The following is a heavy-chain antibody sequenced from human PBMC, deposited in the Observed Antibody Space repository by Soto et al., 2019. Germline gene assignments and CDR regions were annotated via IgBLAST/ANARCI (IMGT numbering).Heavy chain of an antibody. CDR2: IYPDDSQT. J-gene: IGHJ4*02. V-gene: IGHV5-51*01. D-gene: IGHD6-19*01. CDR3: ARSSYSSDWFYFDH. Sequence: EVQLVQSGAEVKKPGQYLEISCKGSGYTFSSYWIGWVRQVPGEGLDWMALIYPDDSQTRHNTSFQGQATSSAVKSTTTAYLQWTSLQTSDTAIYYCARSSYSSDWFYFDHWGQGALVTVSS. CDR1: GYTFSSYW.